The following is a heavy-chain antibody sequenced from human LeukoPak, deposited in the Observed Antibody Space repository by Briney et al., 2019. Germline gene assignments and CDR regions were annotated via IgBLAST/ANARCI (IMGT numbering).Heavy chain of an antibody. D-gene: IGHD5-24*01. V-gene: IGHV3-23*01. CDR2: ITGGRSK. CDR1: GFTFNKYA. J-gene: IGHJ4*02. CDR3: VKDYKSGDGYRDFDY. Sequence: PGGSLRLSCAASGFTFNKYAMNWVRQAPGRGLEWVSGITGGRSKYYADSVKGRFTISRDDSKNTMSLEMNNLRVEDTAVYYCVKDYKSGDGYRDFDYWGQGILVTVSS.